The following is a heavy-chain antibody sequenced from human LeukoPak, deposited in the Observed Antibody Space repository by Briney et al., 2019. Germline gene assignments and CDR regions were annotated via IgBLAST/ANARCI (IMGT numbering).Heavy chain of an antibody. CDR3: ARGVDSSGYYAIDY. Sequence: ASVKVSFKASGFPFTSYDINWVRPATGQGLEWMGWMNPNSGNTGYAQKFQGRVTITRNTSISTAYMELSSLRSEDTAVYYCARGVDSSGYYAIDYWGQGTLVTVSS. J-gene: IGHJ4*02. CDR2: MNPNSGNT. CDR1: GFPFTSYD. V-gene: IGHV1-8*03. D-gene: IGHD3-22*01.